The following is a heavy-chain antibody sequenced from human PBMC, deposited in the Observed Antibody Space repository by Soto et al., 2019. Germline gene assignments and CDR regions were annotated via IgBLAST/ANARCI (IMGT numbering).Heavy chain of an antibody. V-gene: IGHV4-34*01. CDR3: ARAVTGYSSSWYEVPLVNWFDP. CDR2: INHSGST. Sequence: PSETLSLTCAVYGGSFSGYYWSWIRQPPGKGLEWIGEINHSGSTNYNPSLKSRVTISVDTSKNQFSLKMSSATAADTAVYYCARAVTGYSSSWYEVPLVNWFDPWGQATLVTV. J-gene: IGHJ5*02. D-gene: IGHD6-13*01. CDR1: GGSFSGYY.